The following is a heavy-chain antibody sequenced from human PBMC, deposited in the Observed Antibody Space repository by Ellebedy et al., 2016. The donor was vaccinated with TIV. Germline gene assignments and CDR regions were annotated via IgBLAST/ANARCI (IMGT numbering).Heavy chain of an antibody. J-gene: IGHJ3*02. CDR2: ISYDGSNK. CDR1: GSTFSNYA. Sequence: PGGSLRLSCAASGSTFSNYAIHWARQPPGKGLEWVAVISYDGSNKYYADSVKGRFTISRDNSKNTLYLQMNRLRAEDTAVYFCARGNFGDWAFDIWGQGTMVTVSS. D-gene: IGHD3-10*01. V-gene: IGHV3-30*01. CDR3: ARGNFGDWAFDI.